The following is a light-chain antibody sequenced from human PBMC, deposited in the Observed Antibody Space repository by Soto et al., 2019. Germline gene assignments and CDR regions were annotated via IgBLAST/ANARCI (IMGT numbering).Light chain of an antibody. V-gene: IGKV1-5*03. Sequence: DIQMTQSPSTLSASVGDRVTNTCRARQNISSWLAWYQQKPGTAPKLLIYKASTLQSGFPSRFSGSGSGTEFTLTISSLQPDDFATYYCQQYSDNWTFGQGTKV. CDR1: QNISSW. CDR2: KAS. J-gene: IGKJ1*01. CDR3: QQYSDNWT.